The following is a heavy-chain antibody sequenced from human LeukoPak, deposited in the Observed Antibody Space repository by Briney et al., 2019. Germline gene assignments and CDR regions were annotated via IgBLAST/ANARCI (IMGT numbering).Heavy chain of an antibody. J-gene: IGHJ6*03. Sequence: SETLSLTCTVSGGSLISYYWSWIRQPPGKGLEWIGYIFYSGNTAYSPSLRSRVAIYVDTSKNQFSLELSSVTAADTAVYYCARSLPRTATTGTGYMDVWGKGTTVTVSS. CDR1: GGSLISYY. CDR2: IFYSGNT. V-gene: IGHV4-59*08. D-gene: IGHD6-13*01. CDR3: ARSLPRTATTGTGYMDV.